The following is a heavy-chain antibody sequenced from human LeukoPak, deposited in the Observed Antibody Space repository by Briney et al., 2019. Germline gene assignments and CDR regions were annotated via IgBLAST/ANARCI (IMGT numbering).Heavy chain of an antibody. CDR3: ARGRYGEVRRDYYFDY. CDR1: GGSFSGYY. J-gene: IGHJ4*02. CDR2: INHSGST. Sequence: SETLSLTCAVYGGSFSGYYWSWIRQPPGKGLEWIGEINHSGSTNYNPSLKSRVTISVDTSKNQFSLKLSSVTAADTAVYYCARGRYGEVRRDYYFDYWGQGTLATVSS. V-gene: IGHV4-34*01. D-gene: IGHD4-17*01.